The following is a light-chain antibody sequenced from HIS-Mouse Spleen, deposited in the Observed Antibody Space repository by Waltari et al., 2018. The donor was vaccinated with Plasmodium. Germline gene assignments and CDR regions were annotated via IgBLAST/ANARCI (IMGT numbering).Light chain of an antibody. CDR1: IGHRRYA. CDR3: QTWGTGMGV. CDR2: LNSDGRH. J-gene: IGLJ2*01. V-gene: IGLV4-69*01. Sequence: QLVLTQSHSASASLGASFKLTCTLSIGHRRYAIAWHQQQPEKGPRYLMKLNSDGRHSKGDGIPDRFSGSSSGAERYLTISSLQSEDEADYYCQTWGTGMGVFGGGTKLTVL.